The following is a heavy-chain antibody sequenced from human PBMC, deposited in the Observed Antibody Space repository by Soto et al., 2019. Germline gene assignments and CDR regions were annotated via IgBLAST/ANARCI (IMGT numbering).Heavy chain of an antibody. D-gene: IGHD2-21*01. CDR2: INLSGGTT. Sequence: QVQLVQSGAEVKKPGASVKISCKASGYIFTNYYMHWVRQAPGQGLEWMGIINLSGGTTDYAQKFQGRVTMTRDTRTSTVYMELSNLRSDDTAVYYCVRWVVREAKGDYWGQGTLVTVSS. V-gene: IGHV1-46*03. CDR3: VRWVVREAKGDY. CDR1: GYIFTNYY. J-gene: IGHJ4*02.